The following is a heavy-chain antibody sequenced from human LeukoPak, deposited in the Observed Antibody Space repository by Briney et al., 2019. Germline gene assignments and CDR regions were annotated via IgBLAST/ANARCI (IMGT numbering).Heavy chain of an antibody. J-gene: IGHJ4*02. CDR3: ARVVVRGVIITEYYFDY. Sequence: PGGSLRLSCAASGFTSSDHYMDWVRQAPGKGLEWVGRTRDKAYSYTTEYAASVKGRFTISRDDSKNSLYLQMNSLKTEDTAVYYCARVVVRGVIITEYYFDYWGQGTLVTVSS. D-gene: IGHD3-10*01. CDR2: TRDKAYSYTT. CDR1: GFTSSDHY. V-gene: IGHV3-72*01.